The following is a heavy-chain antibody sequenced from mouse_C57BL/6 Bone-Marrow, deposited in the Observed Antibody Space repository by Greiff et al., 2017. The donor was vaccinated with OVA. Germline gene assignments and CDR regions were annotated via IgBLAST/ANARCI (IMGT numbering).Heavy chain of an antibody. V-gene: IGHV14-4*01. J-gene: IGHJ2*01. D-gene: IGHD1-1*01. CDR1: GFNIKDDY. CDR3: TLFITTVVDYFDY. CDR2: IDPENGDT. Sequence: VQLKQSGAELVRPGASVKLSCTASGFNIKDDYMHWVKQRPEQGLEWIGWIDPENGDTEYASKFQGKATITADTSSNTAYLQLSSLTSEDTAVYYCTLFITTVVDYFDYWGQGTTLTVSS.